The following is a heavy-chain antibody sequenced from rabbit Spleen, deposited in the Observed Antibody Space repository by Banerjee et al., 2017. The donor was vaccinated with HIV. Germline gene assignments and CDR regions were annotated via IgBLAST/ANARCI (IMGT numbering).Heavy chain of an antibody. CDR2: IDPVFGIT. Sequence: QEQLEESGGGLVKPEGSLTLTCKASGFSFSDRDVMCWVRQAPGKGLEWIGYIDPVFGITYYANWVNGRFSISRENAQNTVFLRMTSLTAADTATYFCARDLDGVIGWNLGWWGPGTLVTVS. D-gene: IGHD1-1*01. CDR3: ARDLDGVIGWNLGW. CDR1: GFSFSDRDV. V-gene: IGHV1S47*01. J-gene: IGHJ4*01.